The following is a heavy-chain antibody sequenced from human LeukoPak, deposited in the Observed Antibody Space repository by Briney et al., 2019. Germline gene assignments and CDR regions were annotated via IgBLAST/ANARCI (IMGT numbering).Heavy chain of an antibody. CDR1: GDSISSDTYY. CDR3: ASGYTTMVFDY. J-gene: IGHJ4*02. V-gene: IGHV4-61*02. CDR2: IYTSGST. D-gene: IGHD5-18*01. Sequence: PSETLSLTCTVSGDSISSDTYYWSWIRQPAGKGLEWIGRIYTSGSTSYNPSLKSRVTISVDTSKNQFSLNLSSVTAADTAVYYCASGYTTMVFDYWGQGTLVTVSS.